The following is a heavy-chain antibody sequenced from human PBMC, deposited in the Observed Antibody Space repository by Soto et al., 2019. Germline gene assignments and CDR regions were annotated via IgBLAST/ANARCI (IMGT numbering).Heavy chain of an antibody. CDR2: IYYSGST. Sequence: PSETLSLTCTVSCGSISSGGYYWSWIRQHPGKGLEWIGYIYYSGSTYYNPSLKSRVTISVDTSKNQFSLKLSSVTAADTAVYYCARRDYYDSSGRHDAFDIWGQGTMVTVSS. J-gene: IGHJ3*02. V-gene: IGHV4-31*03. CDR3: ARRDYYDSSGRHDAFDI. CDR1: CGSISSGGYY. D-gene: IGHD3-22*01.